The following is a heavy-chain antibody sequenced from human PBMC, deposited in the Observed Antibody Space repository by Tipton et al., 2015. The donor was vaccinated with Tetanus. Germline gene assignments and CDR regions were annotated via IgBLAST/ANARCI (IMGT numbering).Heavy chain of an antibody. V-gene: IGHV1-69*01. CDR1: GGTFSRYA. Sequence: QLVQSGPEVKKPGSSVKVSCKASGGTFSRYAFSWVRQAPGQGLEWMGGITPIFGTANYAQKFQGRVTITADESTSTAYMELNSLRSEDTAVYYCAREGIRLAANPFDYWGQGTLVTVSS. CDR3: AREGIRLAANPFDY. D-gene: IGHD3-16*01. J-gene: IGHJ4*02. CDR2: ITPIFGTA.